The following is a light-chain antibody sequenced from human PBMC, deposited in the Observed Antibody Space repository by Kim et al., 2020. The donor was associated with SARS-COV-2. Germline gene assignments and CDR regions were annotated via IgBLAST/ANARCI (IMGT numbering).Light chain of an antibody. J-gene: IGLJ3*02. V-gene: IGLV2-14*04. CDR1: SSDVGGYNY. Sequence: GQSITISCTGTSSDVGGYNYVSWYQQHPGKAPKLMIYDVSKRPSGVSNRFSGSKSGNTASLTISGPQAEDEADYYCSSYTSSSTLVFGGGTQLTVL. CDR3: SSYTSSSTLV. CDR2: DVS.